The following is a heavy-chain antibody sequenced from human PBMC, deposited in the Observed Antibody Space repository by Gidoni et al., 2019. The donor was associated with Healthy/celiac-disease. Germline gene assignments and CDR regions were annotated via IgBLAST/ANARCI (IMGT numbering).Heavy chain of an antibody. CDR1: GGSFSGYY. J-gene: IGHJ4*02. CDR3: ARDPRYSLWY. D-gene: IGHD5-18*01. CDR2: INHSGST. V-gene: IGHV4-34*01. Sequence: QVQLQQWGAGLLKPSETLSLTCAVYGGSFSGYYWSWIRQPPGKGLEWIGEINHSGSTNYNPSLKSRVTISVDPSKNQFSLKLSSVTAADTAVYYCARDPRYSLWYWGQGTLVTVSS.